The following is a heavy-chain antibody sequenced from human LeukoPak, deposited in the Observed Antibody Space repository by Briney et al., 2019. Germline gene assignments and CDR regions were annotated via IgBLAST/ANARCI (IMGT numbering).Heavy chain of an antibody. D-gene: IGHD3-9*01. CDR2: INGGGYNT. CDR3: AKDVPIPQYYDILTGYAPDFDY. Sequence: PGGSLRLSCAASGFTFNNYVMSWVRQAPGKGLEWVSTINGGGYNTYYADSVKGRFTISRDNSKNTLYLQMNSLRAEDTAVYYCAKDVPIPQYYDILTGYAPDFDYWGQGTLVTVSS. V-gene: IGHV3-23*01. J-gene: IGHJ4*02. CDR1: GFTFNNYV.